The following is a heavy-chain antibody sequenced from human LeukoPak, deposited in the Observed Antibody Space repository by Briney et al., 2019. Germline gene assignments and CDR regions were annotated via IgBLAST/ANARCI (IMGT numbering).Heavy chain of an antibody. V-gene: IGHV1-18*01. CDR2: ISAYNGNT. J-gene: IGHJ3*02. D-gene: IGHD3-10*01. CDR1: GYTFTSYG. CDR3: TRDGEGMVRGADALDI. Sequence: ASVKVSCKASGYTFTSYGISWVRQAPGQGLEWMGWISAYNGNTNYAQKLQGRVTMTTDTSTSTAYMELRSLGSDDTAVYYCTRDGEGMVRGADALDIWGQGTIVTVSS.